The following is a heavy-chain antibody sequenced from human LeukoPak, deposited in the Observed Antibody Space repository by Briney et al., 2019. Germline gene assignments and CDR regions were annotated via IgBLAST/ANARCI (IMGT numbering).Heavy chain of an antibody. CDR1: GYSISSGYY. CDR3: ARIRDYGSGSYYNGDLLNAFDI. D-gene: IGHD3-10*01. J-gene: IGHJ3*02. V-gene: IGHV4-38-2*02. CDR2: IYHSGST. Sequence: SETLSLTCTVSGYSISSGYYWGWIRQPPGKGLEWIGSIYHSGSTYYNPSLKSRVTISVDTSKNQFSLKLSSVTAADTAVYYCARIRDYGSGSYYNGDLLNAFDIWGQGTMVTVSS.